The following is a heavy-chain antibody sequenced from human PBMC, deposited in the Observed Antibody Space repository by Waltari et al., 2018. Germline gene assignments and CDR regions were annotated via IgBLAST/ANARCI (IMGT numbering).Heavy chain of an antibody. J-gene: IGHJ6*03. D-gene: IGHD4-4*01. CDR1: GFTFDDYA. V-gene: IGHV3-9*03. Sequence: EVQLVESGGGLVQPGRSLRLSCAASGFTFDDYAMHWVRQAPGKGPEWVSGISWISGSIGYADSGQGRFTIARDNAKTSLYLQMNRLRAEDMALYYCAKCYRGRGGYSNYVFGWGDMDVWGKGTTVTVSS. CDR3: AKCYRGRGGYSNYVFGWGDMDV. CDR2: ISWISGSI.